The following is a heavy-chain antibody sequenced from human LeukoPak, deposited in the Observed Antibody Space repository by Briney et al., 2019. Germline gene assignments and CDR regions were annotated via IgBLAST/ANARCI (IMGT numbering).Heavy chain of an antibody. CDR3: AKDSGLRSFFLGYYYGMDV. V-gene: IGHV3-23*01. CDR1: GFTFSSYA. D-gene: IGHD4-17*01. CDR2: ISGSGGST. Sequence: GGSLRLSCAASGFTFSSYAMSWVRQAPGKGLEWVSAISGSGGSTYYADSVKGRFTISRDNSKNTLYLQMNSLRAEDTAVYYCAKDSGLRSFFLGYYYGMDVWGQGTTVTVSS. J-gene: IGHJ6*02.